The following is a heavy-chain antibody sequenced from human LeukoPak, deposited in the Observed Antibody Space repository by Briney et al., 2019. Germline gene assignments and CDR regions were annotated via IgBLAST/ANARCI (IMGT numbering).Heavy chain of an antibody. D-gene: IGHD6-19*01. CDR1: GFTFSSYA. CDR3: ARAYSSGWYGDFDY. CDR2: ISYDGTNK. V-gene: IGHV3-30*04. J-gene: IGHJ4*02. Sequence: GGSLRLSCAASGFTFSSYAMHWVRQAPGKGLEWVAVISYDGTNKYYTDSVKGRFTISRDNSKNTLYLQMNSLRAEDTAVYYCARAYSSGWYGDFDYWGQGTLVTVSS.